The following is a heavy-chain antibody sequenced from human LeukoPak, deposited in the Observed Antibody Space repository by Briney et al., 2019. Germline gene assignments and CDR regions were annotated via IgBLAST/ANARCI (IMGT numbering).Heavy chain of an antibody. CDR2: ISSSSSYT. J-gene: IGHJ2*01. V-gene: IGHV3-11*05. CDR1: GFIFSDYY. D-gene: IGHD2-2*01. Sequence: GGSLRLSCAASGFIFSDYYMSWIRQAPGKGLEWVSYISSSSSYTNYADSVKGRFTISRDNAKNSLYLQMNSLRAEDTAVYYCARAVVPAAKYWYFDLWGRGTLVTVSS. CDR3: ARAVVPAAKYWYFDL.